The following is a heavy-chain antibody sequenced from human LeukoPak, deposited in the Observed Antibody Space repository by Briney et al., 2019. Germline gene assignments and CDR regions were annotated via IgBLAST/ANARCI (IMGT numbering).Heavy chain of an antibody. Sequence: SETLSLTCAVYGASFSGYYWSRIRQPPGKGLEWIGEINHSGSTNYNPSLKSRVTISVDTSKNQFSLKLSSVTAADTAVYYCARHAPYGYYYYYMDVWGKGTTVTISS. D-gene: IGHD2-2*01. V-gene: IGHV4-34*01. CDR1: GASFSGYY. CDR3: ARHAPYGYYYYYMDV. CDR2: INHSGST. J-gene: IGHJ6*03.